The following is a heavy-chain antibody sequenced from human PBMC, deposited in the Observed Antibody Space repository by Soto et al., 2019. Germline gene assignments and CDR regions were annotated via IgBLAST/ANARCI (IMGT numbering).Heavy chain of an antibody. CDR2: INPSGGST. Sequence: GASVKVSCKASGYTFTSYYMHWVRQAPGQGLEWMGIINPSGGSTSYAQKFQGRVTMTRDTSTSTVYMELSSLRSEDTAVYYCARGGAGYCSGGSCYGSGYYYGMDVWGQGTTVTVSS. CDR1: GYTFTSYY. CDR3: ARGGAGYCSGGSCYGSGYYYGMDV. V-gene: IGHV1-46*01. D-gene: IGHD2-15*01. J-gene: IGHJ6*02.